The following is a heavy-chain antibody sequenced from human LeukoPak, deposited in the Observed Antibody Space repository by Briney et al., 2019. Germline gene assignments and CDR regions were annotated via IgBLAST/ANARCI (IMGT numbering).Heavy chain of an antibody. CDR1: GGSFSGYY. D-gene: IGHD3-10*01. Sequence: SETLSLTCAVYGGSFSGYYWSWNRQPPGKGLEWIGEINHSGSTNYNPSLKSRVTISVDTSKNQFSLKLSSVTAADTAVYYCARGQITMVRGVIITLYFDYWGQGTLVTVSS. CDR3: ARGQITMVRGVIITLYFDY. J-gene: IGHJ4*02. V-gene: IGHV4-34*01. CDR2: INHSGST.